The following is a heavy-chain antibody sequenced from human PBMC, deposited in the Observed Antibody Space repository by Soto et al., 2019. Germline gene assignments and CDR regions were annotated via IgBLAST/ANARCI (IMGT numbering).Heavy chain of an antibody. J-gene: IGHJ5*02. CDR2: IKSKSDGGTT. Sequence: LRLSCAASGFTFSDAWMSWVRQAPGEGLDWVGHIKSKSDGGTTEYAAPVSVRFTISRDDSKNTLYLQMNSLKTEDTAVYYCTTDLWRIAVVVGSTGYFNPWGQGTPVTVSS. D-gene: IGHD2-15*01. CDR1: GFTFSDAW. CDR3: TTDLWRIAVVVGSTGYFNP. V-gene: IGHV3-15*01.